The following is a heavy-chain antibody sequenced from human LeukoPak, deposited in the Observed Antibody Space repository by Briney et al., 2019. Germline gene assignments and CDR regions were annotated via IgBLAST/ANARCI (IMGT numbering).Heavy chain of an antibody. Sequence: SETLSLTCTVSGGSISSSSHYWGWIRQPPGKGLEWIGSIYYSGSTYYNPSLKSRVTISVDTSKNQFSLRLSSVTAADTAVYYCARMTTVLHATIDYWGQGTLVTVSS. J-gene: IGHJ4*02. CDR3: ARMTTVLHATIDY. CDR1: GGSISSSSHY. V-gene: IGHV4-39*01. D-gene: IGHD4-11*01. CDR2: IYYSGST.